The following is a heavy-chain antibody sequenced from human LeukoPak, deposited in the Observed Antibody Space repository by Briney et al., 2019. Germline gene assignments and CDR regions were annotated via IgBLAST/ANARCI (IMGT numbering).Heavy chain of an antibody. CDR1: GFTFDDYG. J-gene: IGHJ4*02. CDR2: INWNGGST. Sequence: WGSLRLSCAASGFTFDDYGMSWVRQAPGKGLEWVSGINWNGGSTGYADSVKGRFTISRDNAKNSLYLQMNSLRAEDTALYYCARATHYYESSGYDYWGQGTLVTVSS. D-gene: IGHD3-22*01. CDR3: ARATHYYESSGYDY. V-gene: IGHV3-20*04.